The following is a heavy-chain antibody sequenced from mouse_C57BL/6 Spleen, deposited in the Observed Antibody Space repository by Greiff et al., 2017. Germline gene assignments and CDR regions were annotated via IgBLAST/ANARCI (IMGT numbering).Heavy chain of an antibody. Sequence: VQGVESGPGLVQPSQSLSITCTVSGFSLTSYGVHWVRQSPGKGLEWLGVIWSGGSTDYNAAFIARLSISKDTSKSQVFFKMNSLQADDTAIYYAARNSDLGPWVAYWGQGTLVTVSA. CDR1: GFSLTSYG. V-gene: IGHV2-2*01. D-gene: IGHD4-1*01. J-gene: IGHJ3*01. CDR3: ARNSDLGPWVAY. CDR2: IWSGGST.